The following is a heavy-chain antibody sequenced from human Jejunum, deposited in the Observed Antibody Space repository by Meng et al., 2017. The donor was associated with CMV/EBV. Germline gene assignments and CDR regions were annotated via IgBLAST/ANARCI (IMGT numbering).Heavy chain of an antibody. D-gene: IGHD3-3*02. CDR1: GYTFTSNY. Sequence: QVQLVQSGAEVKEPGASVQISCXXSGYTFTSNYIHWVRRAPGQGLEWMGIINPSGGSPTYAQKFQGRVTMTRDTSTSTIYMDLSSLRSDDTAVYYCARDLKPAVILYSFDAWGQGTLVTVSS. CDR2: INPSGGSP. CDR3: ARDLKPAVILYSFDA. J-gene: IGHJ5*02. V-gene: IGHV1-46*01.